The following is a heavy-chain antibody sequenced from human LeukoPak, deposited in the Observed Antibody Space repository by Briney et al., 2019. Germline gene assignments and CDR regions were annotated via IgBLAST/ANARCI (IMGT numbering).Heavy chain of an antibody. CDR3: ARRVAVADNYFDY. D-gene: IGHD6-19*01. J-gene: IGHJ4*02. Sequence: PGGSLRLACAAAGFTFSSYEMNWVRQAAGKGLEWVSYISSSGSTIYYADSVKGRFTLSRDHAKNSLYLQMNSLRAEDTGVYYCARRVAVADNYFDYWGQGTLVTVSS. V-gene: IGHV3-48*03. CDR2: ISSSGSTI. CDR1: GFTFSSYE.